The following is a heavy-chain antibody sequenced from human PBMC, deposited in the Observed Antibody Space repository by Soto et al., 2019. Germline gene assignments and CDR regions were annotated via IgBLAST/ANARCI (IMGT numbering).Heavy chain of an antibody. V-gene: IGHV1-8*01. D-gene: IGHD2-15*01. CDR1: GYTFTSYD. Sequence: GASAKGACKASGYTFTSYDINWVRQATGQGLEWMGWMNPNNGETIYAQKFQGRVTMTEDTSTDTAYMELSSLRSEDTAVYYCATDFPHCSGGSCYPNWYFDLWGRGTLVTVSS. J-gene: IGHJ2*01. CDR3: ATDFPHCSGGSCYPNWYFDL. CDR2: MNPNNGET.